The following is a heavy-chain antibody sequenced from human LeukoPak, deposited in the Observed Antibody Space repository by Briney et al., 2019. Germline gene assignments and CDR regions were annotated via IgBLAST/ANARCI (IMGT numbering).Heavy chain of an antibody. V-gene: IGHV3-7*01. Sequence: PGGSLRLSCAASGFTFSTYWMTWVRQAPGKGLEWVANIQQDGGEKNYVESVKGRFTISRDNAKNSLYLQMNSLRADDTAVYYCARDIYGSGSYSVSALDVWGQGTTVTVSS. CDR2: IQQDGGEK. D-gene: IGHD3-10*01. J-gene: IGHJ6*02. CDR3: ARDIYGSGSYSVSALDV. CDR1: GFTFSTYW.